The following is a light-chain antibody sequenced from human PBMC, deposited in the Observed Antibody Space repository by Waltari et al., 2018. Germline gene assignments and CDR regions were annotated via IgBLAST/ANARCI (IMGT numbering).Light chain of an antibody. CDR3: QQYIHRPPWWT. CDR1: QSISSN. CDR2: GAS. J-gene: IGKJ1*01. Sequence: EIVMTQSPATLSVSPGERATLSCRASQSISSNLAWYQLKPGQAPRLLIYGASTRATGIPARFTGSGSGTEFTLTISSLQSEDFAVYYCQQYIHRPPWWTFGQGTKVEIK. V-gene: IGKV3-15*01.